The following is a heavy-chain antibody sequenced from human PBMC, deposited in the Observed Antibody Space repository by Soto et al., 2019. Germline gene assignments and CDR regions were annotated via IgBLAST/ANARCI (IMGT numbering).Heavy chain of an antibody. J-gene: IGHJ6*02. CDR1: GFTFSGSA. CDR2: IRSKANGYPT. Sequence: EVQLVESGGGLVQPGGSLKLSCAAAGFTFSGSAMHWVRQASGKGLEWVGRIRSKANGYPTAYAASVKGRFTISRDDSKNAVYLQTTSVKTEGTAVYYCTRVPCYDIWPGYYEGSDGMGGWGQGTTVTVSS. CDR3: TRVPCYDIWPGYYEGSDGMGG. V-gene: IGHV3-73*02. D-gene: IGHD3-9*01.